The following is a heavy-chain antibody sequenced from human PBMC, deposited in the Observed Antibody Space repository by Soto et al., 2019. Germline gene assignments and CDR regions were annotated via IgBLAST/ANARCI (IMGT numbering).Heavy chain of an antibody. CDR2: IYYSGST. D-gene: IGHD5-12*01. CDR1: GGSISSYY. J-gene: IGHJ6*02. Sequence: KTSDTLSLTCTVSGGSISSYYWSWIRQPPGKGLEWIGYIYYSGSTNYNPSLKSRVTISVDTSKNQFSLKLSSVTAADTAVYYCARGPVGYSGYPRLYYYYYYGMDVWGQGTTVTVSS. CDR3: ARGPVGYSGYPRLYYYYYYGMDV. V-gene: IGHV4-59*01.